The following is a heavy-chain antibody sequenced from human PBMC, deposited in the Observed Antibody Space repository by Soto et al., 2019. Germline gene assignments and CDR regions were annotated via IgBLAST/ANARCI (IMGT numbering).Heavy chain of an antibody. D-gene: IGHD5-18*01. CDR3: AKDRYSTAMDPPYYFDY. V-gene: IGHV3-23*04. CDR2: IRGRGDGI. J-gene: IGHJ4*02. CDR1: GFTFSTYG. Sequence: EVQLVESGGALVQPGGSLRLSCAASGFTFSTYGMAWVRQAPGKGLDWVASIRGRGDGIQYADAVQGRFVISRDNSINTLFLQMGNLRAEDTATYYCAKDRYSTAMDPPYYFDYWGQGTLVTVSS.